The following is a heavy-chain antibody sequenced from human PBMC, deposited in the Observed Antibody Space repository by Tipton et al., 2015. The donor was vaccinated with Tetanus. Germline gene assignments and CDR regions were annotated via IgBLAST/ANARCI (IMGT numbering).Heavy chain of an antibody. Sequence: TLSLTCTASVGSLSRGTYYWDWIRQPPGKGLEWIGSIYYSGSSYYNPSLESRVTISLDTSKNRFSLKLASVTAADAAVYYCARPSTTVTPRAFDVWGQGTMVTVSS. J-gene: IGHJ3*01. V-gene: IGHV4-39*01. CDR3: ARPSTTVTPRAFDV. CDR2: IYYSGSS. CDR1: VGSLSRGTYY. D-gene: IGHD4-17*01.